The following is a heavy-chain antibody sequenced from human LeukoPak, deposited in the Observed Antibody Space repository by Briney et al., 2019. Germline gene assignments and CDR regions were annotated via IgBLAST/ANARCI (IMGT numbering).Heavy chain of an antibody. CDR3: ARPYYYDSRIDP. CDR2: TYYSGST. D-gene: IGHD3-22*01. CDR1: GGSISSGDYY. Sequence: SGTLSLPFPVSGGSISSGDYYWSWIRPPPGKGLEWIGYTYYSGSTYYNPSLKSRATISVDTSKNQFSPKLTSVTAADTAVYYCARPYYYDSRIDPWGQGTLVTVSS. J-gene: IGHJ5*02. V-gene: IGHV4-30-4*01.